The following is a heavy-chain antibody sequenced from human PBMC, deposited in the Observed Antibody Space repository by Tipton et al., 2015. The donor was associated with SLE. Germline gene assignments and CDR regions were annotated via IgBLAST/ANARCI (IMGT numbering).Heavy chain of an antibody. J-gene: IGHJ6*03. Sequence: TLSLTCAVSGGSISSSNWWSWVRQPPGKGLEFIGEIYHSGSTNYSPSLKSRVNISVDKSKNQLSLKLTSVTAADTAVYYCAREGIQLERLYYYYYMDVWGKGTTVTISS. CDR3: AREGIQLERLYYYYYMDV. CDR1: GGSISSSNW. CDR2: IYHSGST. V-gene: IGHV4-4*02. D-gene: IGHD1-1*01.